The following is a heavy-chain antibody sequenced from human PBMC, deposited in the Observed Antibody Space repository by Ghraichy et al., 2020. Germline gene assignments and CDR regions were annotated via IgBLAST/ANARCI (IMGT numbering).Heavy chain of an antibody. J-gene: IGHJ4*02. CDR3: ASRPSYYYDSSGYTELDY. CDR2: INPNSGGT. V-gene: IGHV1-2*02. Sequence: ASVKVSCKASGYTFTGYYMHWVRQAPGQGLEWMGWINPNSGGTNYAQKFQGRVTMTRDTSISTAYMELSRLRSDDTAVYYCASRPSYYYDSSGYTELDYWGQGTLVTVSS. D-gene: IGHD3-22*01. CDR1: GYTFTGYY.